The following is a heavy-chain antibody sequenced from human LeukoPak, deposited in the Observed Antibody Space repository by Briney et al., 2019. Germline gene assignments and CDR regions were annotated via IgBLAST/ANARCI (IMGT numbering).Heavy chain of an antibody. CDR2: IIPIFGTA. Sequence: SVKVSCKASGGTFSSYAISWVRQAPGQGLEWMGGIIPIFGTANYAQKFQGRVTITADKSTSTAYMELSSLRSGDTAVYYCARDLLGGNVDIVAPFDYWGQGTLVTVSS. J-gene: IGHJ4*02. CDR3: ARDLLGGNVDIVAPFDY. V-gene: IGHV1-69*06. D-gene: IGHD5-12*01. CDR1: GGTFSSYA.